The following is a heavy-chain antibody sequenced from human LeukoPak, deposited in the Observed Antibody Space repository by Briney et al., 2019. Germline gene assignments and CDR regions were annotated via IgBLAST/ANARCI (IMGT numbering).Heavy chain of an antibody. D-gene: IGHD6-13*01. V-gene: IGHV3-30-3*01. Sequence: GGSLRLSCAASGLTFSSYAMHWVRQAPGKGLEWVAVISYDGSNKYYADSVKGRFTISRDNSKNTLYLQMNSLRAEGTAVYYCARAIEPTSGPYSSSWAGVDYWGQGTLVTVSS. CDR2: ISYDGSNK. J-gene: IGHJ4*02. CDR1: GLTFSSYA. CDR3: ARAIEPTSGPYSSSWAGVDY.